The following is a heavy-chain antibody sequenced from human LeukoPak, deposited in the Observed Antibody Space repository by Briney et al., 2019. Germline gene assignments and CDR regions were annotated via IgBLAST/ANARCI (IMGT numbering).Heavy chain of an antibody. J-gene: IGHJ4*02. D-gene: IGHD3-10*01. CDR1: GFTFSSYA. CDR2: ISYDGSNK. CDR3: ARDMGPRRRFGELRTPLDY. V-gene: IGHV3-30*04. Sequence: GRSLRLSCAASGFTFSSYAMHWVRQAPGKGLEWVAVISYDGSNKYYADSVKGRFTISRDNSKNTLYLQMNSLRAEDTAVYYCARDMGPRRRFGELRTPLDYWGQGTLVTVSS.